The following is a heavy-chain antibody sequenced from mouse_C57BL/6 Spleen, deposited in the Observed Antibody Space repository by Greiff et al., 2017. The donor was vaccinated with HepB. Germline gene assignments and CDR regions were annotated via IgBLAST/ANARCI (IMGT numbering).Heavy chain of an antibody. Sequence: EVQGVESGEGLVKPGGSLKLSCAASGFTFSSYAMSWVRQTPEKRLEWVAYISSGGDYIYYADTVKGRFTISSDNARNTLYLQMSSLKSEDTAMYYCTRAFITTVVAPGRDYYAMDYWGQGTSVTVSS. CDR3: TRAFITTVVAPGRDYYAMDY. J-gene: IGHJ4*01. V-gene: IGHV5-9-1*02. D-gene: IGHD1-1*01. CDR2: ISSGGDYI. CDR1: GFTFSSYA.